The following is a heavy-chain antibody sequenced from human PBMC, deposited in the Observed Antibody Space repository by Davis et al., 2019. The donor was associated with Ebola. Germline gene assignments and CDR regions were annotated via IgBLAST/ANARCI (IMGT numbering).Heavy chain of an antibody. V-gene: IGHV3-21*01. D-gene: IGHD6-6*01. CDR1: GFTFRSYS. CDR2: ISSSSSYI. Sequence: GGSLRLSCAASGFTFRSYSMNWVRKAPGKGLEWVSSISSSSSYIYYADSVKGRFTISRDNAKNSLYLQMNSLRAEDTAVYYCARSSIAARPGYYYGMDVWGQGTTVTVSS. CDR3: ARSSIAARPGYYYGMDV. J-gene: IGHJ6*02.